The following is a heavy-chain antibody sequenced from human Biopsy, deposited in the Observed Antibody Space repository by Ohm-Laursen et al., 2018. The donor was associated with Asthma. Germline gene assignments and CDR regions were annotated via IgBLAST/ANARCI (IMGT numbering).Heavy chain of an antibody. D-gene: IGHD4-17*01. CDR1: GFSMDTNSYF. CDR3: ARHPNNGDYSYWYFDL. V-gene: IGHV4-39*01. J-gene: IGHJ2*01. CDR2: VFYTGIT. Sequence: SETLSLTCTISGFSMDTNSYFWGWIRQPPGKGPEWIGGVFYTGITYYNPSLESRVTMSVDTSKSQFFLEVNSVTAPDTAVYYCARHPNNGDYSYWYFDLWGRGTLVTVSS.